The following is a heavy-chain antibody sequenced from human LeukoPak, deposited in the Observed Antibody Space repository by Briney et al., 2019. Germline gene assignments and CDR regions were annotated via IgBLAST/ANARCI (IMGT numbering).Heavy chain of an antibody. J-gene: IGHJ4*02. V-gene: IGHV3-48*01. D-gene: IGHD2-2*01. Sequence: HPGRSLRLSSVASGFTFSRYGMNWVRQAPGKGLEWVSYISSSSSTIYYADSVKGRFTISRDNAKNSLYLQMNSLRAEDTAVYYCARVGQLLSFDYWGQGTLVTVSS. CDR2: ISSSSSTI. CDR3: ARVGQLLSFDY. CDR1: GFTFSRYG.